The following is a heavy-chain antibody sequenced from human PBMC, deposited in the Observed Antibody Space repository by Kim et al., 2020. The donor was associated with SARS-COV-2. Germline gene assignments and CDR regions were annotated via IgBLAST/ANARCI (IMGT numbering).Heavy chain of an antibody. CDR1: GFTFSSYW. D-gene: IGHD3-22*01. V-gene: IGHV3-7*01. Sequence: GGSLRLSCAASGFTFSSYWLSWVRQSPGKGLEWVANIKQDGSEKYFLDSVKGRFTISRDNAKNSLYLQMNSLRAEDTAVYYCARGRSYESSGYDGYWGQG. J-gene: IGHJ4*02. CDR2: IKQDGSEK. CDR3: ARGRSYESSGYDGY.